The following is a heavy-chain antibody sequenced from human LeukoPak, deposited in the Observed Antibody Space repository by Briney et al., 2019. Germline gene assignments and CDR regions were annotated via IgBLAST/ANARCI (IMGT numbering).Heavy chain of an antibody. D-gene: IGHD4-17*01. CDR1: GGTFSSYA. Sequence: VASVKVSCKASGGTFSSYAISWVRQAPGQGLEWMGGIIPIFGTANYAQKFQGRVTITADESTSTAYMELSSLRSEDTAVYYCARGGLIYGDRNKYYYYGMDVWGQGTTVTVSS. CDR3: ARGGLIYGDRNKYYYYGMDV. CDR2: IIPIFGTA. V-gene: IGHV1-69*13. J-gene: IGHJ6*02.